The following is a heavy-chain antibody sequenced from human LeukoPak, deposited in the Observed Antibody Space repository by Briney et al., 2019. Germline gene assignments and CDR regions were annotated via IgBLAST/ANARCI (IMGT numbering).Heavy chain of an antibody. CDR3: AKDLSNYYDSSRAFDI. V-gene: IGHV3-23*01. CDR2: ISGRGGST. D-gene: IGHD3-22*01. Sequence: GGSLRLSCAASGFTFSSYAMSWVRQAPGKGLEWVSLISGRGGSTYYADSVKGRFTVSRDNSKNTLYLQTNSLRAEDTAVYYCAKDLSNYYDSSRAFDIWGQGTMVTVSS. J-gene: IGHJ3*02. CDR1: GFTFSSYA.